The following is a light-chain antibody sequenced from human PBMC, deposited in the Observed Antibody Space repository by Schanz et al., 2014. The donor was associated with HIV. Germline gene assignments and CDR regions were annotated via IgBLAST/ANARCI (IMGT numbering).Light chain of an antibody. V-gene: IGKV1-5*03. CDR2: KAS. J-gene: IGKJ1*01. CDR3: QHYSLYPTWT. Sequence: DIQMTQSPSTLSASVGDRVTITRRASQSINSWLAWYQQKPGKAPKLLIYKASTLESGVPSRFSGSGSGTEFTLTISSLQPDDFATYYCQHYSLYPTWTFGQGTKVEMK. CDR1: QSINSW.